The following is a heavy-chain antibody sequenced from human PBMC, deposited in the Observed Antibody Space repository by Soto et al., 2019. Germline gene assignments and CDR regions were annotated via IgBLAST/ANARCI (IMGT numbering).Heavy chain of an antibody. V-gene: IGHV4-59*08. D-gene: IGHD3-3*01. CDR3: GSITHDFWSGYLDY. J-gene: IGHJ4*02. CDR1: GGSISRYY. CDR2: IYYSGST. Sequence: SEALSLTCTVSGGSISRYYWSWIRQPPGKGLEWIGYIYYSGSTNYHPSLQRRVTISVDTSKNQCSLKLSSGTAADTGGYYCGSITHDFWSGYLDYWVQGTLVPVSS.